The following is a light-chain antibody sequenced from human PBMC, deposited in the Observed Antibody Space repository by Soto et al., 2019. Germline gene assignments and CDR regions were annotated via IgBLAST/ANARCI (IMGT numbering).Light chain of an antibody. CDR1: SSDVGSYNL. Sequence: QSALTQPASVSGSPGQSITISCTGTSSDVGSYNLVSWYQQHPGKAPKLMIYEVRQRPSGVSNRFSGSKSGNTASLTIPGLQAEDEGHYYCCSYAGSSTLVFGGGTKLTVL. CDR2: EVR. J-gene: IGLJ2*01. V-gene: IGLV2-23*02. CDR3: CSYAGSSTLV.